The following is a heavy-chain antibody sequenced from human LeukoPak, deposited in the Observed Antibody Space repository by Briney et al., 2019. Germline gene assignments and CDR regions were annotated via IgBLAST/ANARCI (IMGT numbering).Heavy chain of an antibody. CDR1: GFTFSNSW. J-gene: IGHJ4*02. V-gene: IGHV3-74*01. D-gene: IGHD6-13*01. Sequence: GGSLRLSCAASGFTFSNSWMHWVRQPPGKGLVWVSYMNADGSTIAHADSVRGRFTMSRDNAQNILHLQMNSLRDEHTGVYFCVRGTSNWYGVDFWGRGTLVTVSS. CDR3: VRGTSNWYGVDF. CDR2: MNADGSTI.